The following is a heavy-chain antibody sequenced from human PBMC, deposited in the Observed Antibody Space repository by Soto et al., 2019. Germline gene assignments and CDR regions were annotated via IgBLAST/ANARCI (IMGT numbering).Heavy chain of an antibody. V-gene: IGHV4-30-4*01. CDR3: ARAFDDSSGYYGGLGY. CDR1: GASIGNGDYY. J-gene: IGHJ4*02. Sequence: SETLSLTCTVSGASIGNGDYYWSWNRQPPGKGLEWIGYIYYRGDTYYNPSLKSRLTISIDTPKNQISLTLSSVTAADTAVYYCARAFDDSSGYYGGLGYWGQGTLATVSS. CDR2: IYYRGDT. D-gene: IGHD3-22*01.